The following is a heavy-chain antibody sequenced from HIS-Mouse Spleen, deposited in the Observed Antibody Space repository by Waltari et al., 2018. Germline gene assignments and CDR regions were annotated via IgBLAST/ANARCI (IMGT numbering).Heavy chain of an antibody. Sequence: QVQLVESGGGVVHPGRSLRPSCAASGFPLSSYGMHWVRQAPGKGLEWVAVISYDGSNKYYADSVKGRFTISRDNSKNTLYLQMNSLRAEDTAVYYCAKDVSYSSSYYFDYWGQGTLVTVSS. CDR1: GFPLSSYG. D-gene: IGHD6-6*01. J-gene: IGHJ4*02. CDR3: AKDVSYSSSYYFDY. V-gene: IGHV3-30*18. CDR2: ISYDGSNK.